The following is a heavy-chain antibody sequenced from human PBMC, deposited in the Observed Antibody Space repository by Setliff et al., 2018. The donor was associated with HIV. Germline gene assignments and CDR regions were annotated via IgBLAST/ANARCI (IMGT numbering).Heavy chain of an antibody. CDR2: INIDGSST. D-gene: IGHD2-2*01. CDR3: ASHFGYCSSTSCEGY. J-gene: IGHJ4*02. CDR1: GFTFSSYA. Sequence: GGSLRLSCAASGFTFSSYAMSWVRQAPGKGLVWVSRINIDGSSTNYADSVKGRFTISRDNAKNSLYLQMNSLRAEDTAVYYCASHFGYCSSTSCEGYWGQGALVTVSS. V-gene: IGHV3-74*01.